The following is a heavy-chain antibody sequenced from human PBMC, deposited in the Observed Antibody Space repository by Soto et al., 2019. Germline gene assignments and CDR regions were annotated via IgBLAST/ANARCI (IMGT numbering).Heavy chain of an antibody. CDR2: IIPIFGTA. CDR3: ARDRLHRTSSITFDY. V-gene: IGHV1-69*13. D-gene: IGHD2-21*01. CDR1: RGTFSSYA. J-gene: IGHJ4*02. Sequence: SVKVSCKAPRGTFSSYAISWARQAPGQGLEWMGGIIPIFGTANYAQKFQGRVTITADESTSTAYMELRSLRSDDTAMYYCARDRLHRTSSITFDYWGQGALVSVSS.